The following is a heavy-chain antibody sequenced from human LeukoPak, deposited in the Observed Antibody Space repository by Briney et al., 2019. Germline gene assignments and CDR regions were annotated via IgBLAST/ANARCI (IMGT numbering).Heavy chain of an antibody. D-gene: IGHD2-8*01. CDR1: GGSFSGYY. CDR2: INHSGST. CDR3: ARYGYYYYYGMDV. Sequence: SETLSLTCAVYGGSFSGYYWCWIRQPPGKGLEWIGEINHSGSTNYNPSLKSRVTISVDTSKNQFSLKLSSVTAADTAVYYCARYGYYYYYGMDVWGQGTTVTVSS. J-gene: IGHJ6*02. V-gene: IGHV4-34*01.